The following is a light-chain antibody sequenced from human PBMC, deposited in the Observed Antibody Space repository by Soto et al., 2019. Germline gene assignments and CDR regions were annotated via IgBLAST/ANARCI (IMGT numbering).Light chain of an antibody. CDR3: QTWVTGIHI. J-gene: IGLJ2*01. Sequence: QLVLTQSPSASASLGASVKLTCTLSSGHSNYAIAWHQQQPEKGPRFLMKLNSDGSQSKGDGIPDRFSGSSSGAERYLTISTLQSEDEADYYCQTWVTGIHIFGGGTKLTVL. CDR1: SGHSNYA. V-gene: IGLV4-69*01. CDR2: LNSDGSQ.